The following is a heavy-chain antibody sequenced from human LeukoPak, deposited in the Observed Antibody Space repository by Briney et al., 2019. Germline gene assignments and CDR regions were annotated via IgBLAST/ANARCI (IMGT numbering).Heavy chain of an antibody. Sequence: GASVKVSCKASGYTFTGYYMHWVRQAPGQGLEWMGWINPNSGGTNYAQKFQGRVTMTRDTSTSTAYMELSRLRSDDTAVYYCARVAYYYDSSGYYHYWGQGTLVTVSS. CDR2: INPNSGGT. CDR1: GYTFTGYY. D-gene: IGHD3-22*01. V-gene: IGHV1-2*02. J-gene: IGHJ4*02. CDR3: ARVAYYYDSSGYYHY.